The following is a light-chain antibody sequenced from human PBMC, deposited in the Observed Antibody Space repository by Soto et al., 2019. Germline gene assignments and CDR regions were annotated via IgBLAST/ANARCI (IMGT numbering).Light chain of an antibody. CDR2: EDS. CDR3: CSYTGATTAYV. CDR1: RNDVGNYNL. V-gene: IGLV2-23*01. Sequence: QSVLTQPACVSGCPGQSITVSCTGSRNDVGNYNLVSWYQQSPGKAPKLLIYEDSKRPSGVSNRFSGSKSGDTASLTISGLQTEDEADYYCCSYTGATTAYVFGTGTKVTVL. J-gene: IGLJ1*01.